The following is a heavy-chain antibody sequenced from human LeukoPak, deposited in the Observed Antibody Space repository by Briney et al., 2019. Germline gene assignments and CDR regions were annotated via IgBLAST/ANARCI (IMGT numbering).Heavy chain of an antibody. Sequence: GGSLRLPCAASGFTFSSYSMTWVRQAPGKGLEWVSYISSSGSTIYYADSVKGRFTISRDNAKNSLYLQMNSLRAEDTAVYYCARAYYDFWSGYYDNWFDPWGQGTLVTVSS. CDR2: ISSSGSTI. CDR3: ARAYYDFWSGYYDNWFDP. CDR1: GFTFSSYS. D-gene: IGHD3-3*01. J-gene: IGHJ5*02. V-gene: IGHV3-48*04.